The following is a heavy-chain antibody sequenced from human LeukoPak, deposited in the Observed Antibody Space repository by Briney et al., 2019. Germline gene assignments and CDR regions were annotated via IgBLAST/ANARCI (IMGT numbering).Heavy chain of an antibody. V-gene: IGHV4-61*02. CDR2: IYTSGGA. CDR1: GGSISSGTSY. D-gene: IGHD3-10*01. CDR3: ARIPLGSGQGFDP. J-gene: IGHJ5*02. Sequence: SETLSLTCTVSGGSISSGTSYWSWIRQPAGKGLEWIGRIYTSGGAHYNPSLTSRVTISVDTSKNQFSLTLSSVTAADTAVYYCARIPLGSGQGFDPWGQGTQVTVSS.